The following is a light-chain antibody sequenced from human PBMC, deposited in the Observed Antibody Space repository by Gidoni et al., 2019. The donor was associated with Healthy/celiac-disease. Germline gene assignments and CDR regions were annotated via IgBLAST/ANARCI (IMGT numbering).Light chain of an antibody. J-gene: IGKJ1*01. V-gene: IGKV3-20*01. Sequence: ILLTQSPGTPSLSPGERATLSCRASQSVSSSYLAWYQQKPGQAPRLLIYGASSRATGIPDRFSGSGSGTDFTLTISRLEPEDFAVYYCQQYGSSPQTFXQXTKVEIK. CDR1: QSVSSSY. CDR3: QQYGSSPQT. CDR2: GAS.